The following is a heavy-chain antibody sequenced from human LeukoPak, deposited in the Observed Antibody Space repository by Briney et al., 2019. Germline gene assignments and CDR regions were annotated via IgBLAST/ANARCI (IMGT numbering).Heavy chain of an antibody. D-gene: IGHD6-19*01. CDR1: GYTFTGYY. CDR3: ARDLARGDTSSGWYDY. Sequence: ASVKVSCKASGYTFTGYYMHWVRQAPGQGLEWMGWINPNSGGTNYAQKFQGRVTMTRDTSISTAYMELSRLRSDDTAVYYCARDLARGDTSSGWYDYWGQGTLVTVSS. CDR2: INPNSGGT. J-gene: IGHJ4*02. V-gene: IGHV1-2*02.